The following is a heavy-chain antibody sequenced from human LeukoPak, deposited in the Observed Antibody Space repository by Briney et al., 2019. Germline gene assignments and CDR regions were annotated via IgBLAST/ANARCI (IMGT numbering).Heavy chain of an antibody. CDR2: ISISGSTI. Sequence: PGGSLRLSCAATGSTLSSYSMNWVRQAPGKGLEWVSHISISGSTIHYADSVRGRFTISRDSAKNSLYLQVNSLRADDTAVYYCSTAKFDYWGQGTLLTVSS. J-gene: IGHJ4*02. V-gene: IGHV3-48*01. CDR1: GSTLSSYS. CDR3: STAKFDY.